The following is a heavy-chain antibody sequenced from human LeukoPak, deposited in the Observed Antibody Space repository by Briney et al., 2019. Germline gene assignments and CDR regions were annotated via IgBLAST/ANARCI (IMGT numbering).Heavy chain of an antibody. CDR1: GFTFSDYY. CDR3: ARDEYSSSSFFDY. Sequence: GGSLRLSCAASGFTFSDYYMSWIRQAPGKGLEWVAVIWYDGSNKYYADSVKGRFTISRDNSKNTLYLQMNSLRAEDTAVYYCARDEYSSSSFFDYWGQGTLVTVSS. J-gene: IGHJ4*02. D-gene: IGHD6-6*01. V-gene: IGHV3-33*08. CDR2: IWYDGSNK.